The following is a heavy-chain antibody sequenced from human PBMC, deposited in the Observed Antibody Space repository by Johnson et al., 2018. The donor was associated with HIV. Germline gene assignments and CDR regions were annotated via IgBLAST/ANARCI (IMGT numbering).Heavy chain of an antibody. CDR2: IKQDGSEK. CDR3: ARSRDYGPARSAFYI. Sequence: VESGGGLVQPGGSLRLSCEASGFTFSSYWMSWVRQAPGKGLEWVANIKQDGSEKYYVDSVKGRFTISRDNSKNTLYLQMNSLRAEDTAVYYCARSRDYGPARSAFYIWGQGTMVTVSS. J-gene: IGHJ3*02. CDR1: GFTFSSYW. D-gene: IGHD4-17*01. V-gene: IGHV3-7*01.